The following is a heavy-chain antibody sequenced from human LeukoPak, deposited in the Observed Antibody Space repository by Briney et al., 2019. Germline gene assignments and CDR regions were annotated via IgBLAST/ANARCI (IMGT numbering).Heavy chain of an antibody. V-gene: IGHV3-7*02. D-gene: IGHD6-13*01. CDR2: MKEDGSEK. Sequence: GGSLRLSCAASGFTFSSFWMGWVRQAPGKGLEWVANMKEDGSEKYYVDSVKGRFTISRDNSKNTLYLQMNSLRAEDTAVYYCAKGFSSSWLQSFDYWGQGTLVTVSS. J-gene: IGHJ4*02. CDR3: AKGFSSSWLQSFDY. CDR1: GFTFSSFW.